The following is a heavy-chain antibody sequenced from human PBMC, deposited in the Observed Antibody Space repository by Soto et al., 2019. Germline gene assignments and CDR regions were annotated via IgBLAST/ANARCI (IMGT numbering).Heavy chain of an antibody. CDR3: ARGYDSSDWRTYYYYYGMDV. Sequence: PGESLKISCKGSGYSFTSYWIGWVRQMPGKGLEWMGIIYPGDSDTRYSPSFQGQVTISADKSISTAYLQWSSLKASDTAMYYCARGYDSSDWRTYYYYYGMDVWGQGTTVTVSS. V-gene: IGHV5-51*01. CDR2: IYPGDSDT. J-gene: IGHJ6*02. CDR1: GYSFTSYW. D-gene: IGHD6-19*01.